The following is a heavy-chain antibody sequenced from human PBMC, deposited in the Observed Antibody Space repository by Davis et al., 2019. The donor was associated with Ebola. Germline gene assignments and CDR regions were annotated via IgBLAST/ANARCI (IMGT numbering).Heavy chain of an antibody. CDR2: ISYDGSNK. D-gene: IGHD3-22*01. CDR3: VGYYDSREGRNDY. CDR1: GFTFSSYA. Sequence: PGGSLRLSCAASGFTFSSYAMHWVRQAPGKGLEWVAVISYDGSNKYYADSVKGRFTISRDNSKNTLYLQMNSLRAEDTAVYYCVGYYDSREGRNDYWGQGTLVTVSS. V-gene: IGHV3-30-3*01. J-gene: IGHJ4*02.